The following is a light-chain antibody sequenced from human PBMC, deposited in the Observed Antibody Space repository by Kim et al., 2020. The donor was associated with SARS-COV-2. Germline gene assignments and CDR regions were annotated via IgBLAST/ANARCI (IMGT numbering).Light chain of an antibody. CDR2: EVS. CDR3: CSYAGSSIVV. CDR1: STDVGSSNL. V-gene: IGLV2-23*02. Sequence: GQSITLSCTATSTDVGSSNLVSGYQHHAGKAPKLIIYEVSKRPSGVSNRFSGPKSGNTASLTISGLQAEDEGDYYCCSYAGSSIVVFGGGTQLTVL. J-gene: IGLJ2*01.